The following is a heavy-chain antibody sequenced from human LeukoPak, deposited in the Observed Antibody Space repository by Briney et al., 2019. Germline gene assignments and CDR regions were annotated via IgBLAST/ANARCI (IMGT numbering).Heavy chain of an antibody. CDR3: ARDEESGSYLFYYYFYGMHV. CDR1: GFTFSSYA. V-gene: IGHV3-30-3*01. D-gene: IGHD1-26*01. J-gene: IGHJ6*02. CDR2: ISYDGSNK. Sequence: GGSLRLSCAASGFTFSSYAMHWVRQAPGKGLEWVAVISYDGSNKYYADSVKGRFTISRDNSKNTLYLQMNSLRAEDTAVYYCARDEESGSYLFYYYFYGMHVWGQGTTVTVSS.